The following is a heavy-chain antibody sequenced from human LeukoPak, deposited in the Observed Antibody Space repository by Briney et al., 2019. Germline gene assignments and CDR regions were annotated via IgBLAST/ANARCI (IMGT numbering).Heavy chain of an antibody. CDR1: GFTFSDYE. CDR2: ISSSGSTI. V-gene: IGHV3-48*03. D-gene: IGHD5-24*01. Sequence: GGSLRLSCAASGFTFSDYETNWVRQAPGKGLEWVSYISSSGSTIYYADSVKGRFTISRDDAKNSLYLQINSLRAEDTAVYYCARLRGGYRLYWGQGTLVTVSS. J-gene: IGHJ4*02. CDR3: ARLRGGYRLY.